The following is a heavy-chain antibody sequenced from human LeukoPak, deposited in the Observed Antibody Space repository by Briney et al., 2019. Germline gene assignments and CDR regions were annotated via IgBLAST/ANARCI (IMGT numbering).Heavy chain of an antibody. J-gene: IGHJ4*02. V-gene: IGHV5-51*01. CDR3: ARRIRRNDFWSGYYPYYFDY. CDR2: IYHGDSDT. CDR1: GSSFTSYW. Sequence: GGXLKISCKGSGSSFTSYWIGWVRRMTGKGVEWMGIIYHGDSDTRYSPSFQGQGTISADKSISPAYLQWSSLKASDTAMYYCARRIRRNDFWSGYYPYYFDYWGQGTLVTVSS. D-gene: IGHD3-3*01.